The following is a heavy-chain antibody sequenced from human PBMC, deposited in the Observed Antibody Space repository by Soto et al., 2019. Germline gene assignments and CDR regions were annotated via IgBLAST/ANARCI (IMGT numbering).Heavy chain of an antibody. CDR1: GGSISSGHYY. CDR2: ISYSGNT. D-gene: IGHD4-17*01. Sequence: SETLSLTCTVSGGSISSGHYYWSWIRQPPGKGLEWIGYISYSGNTYYNPSLKSRGAISVDSSKSQFSLKLSSVTAADTAVYYCARFYAVTSSIDYWGPGTLVTVSS. V-gene: IGHV4-30-4*01. J-gene: IGHJ4*02. CDR3: ARFYAVTSSIDY.